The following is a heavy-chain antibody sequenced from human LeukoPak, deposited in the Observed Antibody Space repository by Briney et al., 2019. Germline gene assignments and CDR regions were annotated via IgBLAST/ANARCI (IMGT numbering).Heavy chain of an antibody. CDR3: ARGSGSYYTGYFQQ. V-gene: IGHV1-2*02. Sequence: GASVKVSCKASGYTFAGYYMHWGRQGPGQGLEWVGWINPDTGGTKYAQKLQGRVAMTRDTSIGTAYMELSRLRSDDTAVYYCARGSGSYYTGYFQQWGQGTLVTVSS. D-gene: IGHD3-10*01. J-gene: IGHJ1*01. CDR2: INPDTGGT. CDR1: GYTFAGYY.